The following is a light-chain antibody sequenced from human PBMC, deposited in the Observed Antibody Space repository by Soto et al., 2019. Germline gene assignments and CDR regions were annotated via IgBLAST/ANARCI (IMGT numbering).Light chain of an antibody. Sequence: DIQMTQYTSTLSASVGDRVTITCRASQSISTDLNWYQQKPGKAPKVLTYGASTLQSGVPSRFAGSGSGTDFTLTINSLQPEDFATYFCQQSYTTPRTFGQGTKVDIK. J-gene: IGKJ1*01. V-gene: IGKV1-39*01. CDR1: QSISTD. CDR3: QQSYTTPRT. CDR2: GAS.